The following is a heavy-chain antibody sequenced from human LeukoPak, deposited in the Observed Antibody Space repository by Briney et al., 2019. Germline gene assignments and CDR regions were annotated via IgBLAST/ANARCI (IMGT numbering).Heavy chain of an antibody. CDR3: ARTPCSSTSCYNFDY. D-gene: IGHD2-2*02. V-gene: IGHV4-39*01. J-gene: IGHJ4*02. CDR1: GGSISSSSYY. Sequence: PSETLSLTCTVSGGSISSSSYYWGWIRQPPGKGLEWIGSIYYSGSTYYNPSLKSRVTISVDTSKNQFSLKLSSVTAADTAVYYCARTPCSSTSCYNFDYWGQGTLVTVSS. CDR2: IYYSGST.